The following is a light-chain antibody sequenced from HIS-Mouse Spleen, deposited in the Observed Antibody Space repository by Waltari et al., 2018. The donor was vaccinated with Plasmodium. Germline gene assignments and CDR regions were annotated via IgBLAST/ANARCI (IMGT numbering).Light chain of an antibody. CDR3: VLYMGSGIWV. CDR2: STN. CDR1: SGSVSTSYY. J-gene: IGLJ2*01. Sequence: QTVVTQEPSFSVSPGGTVTLTCGLSSGSVSTSYYPSWYQQTPGQAPRTLIYSTNPRSSGVPDRFPGSILGNKAALTITGAQADDESDYYCVLYMGSGIWVFGGGTKLTVL. V-gene: IGLV8-61*01.